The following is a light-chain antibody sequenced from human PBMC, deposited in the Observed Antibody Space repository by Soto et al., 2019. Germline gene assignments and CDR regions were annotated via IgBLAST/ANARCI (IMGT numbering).Light chain of an antibody. CDR1: QSVSSN. J-gene: IGKJ5*01. CDR3: QQYNNWPPIT. CDR2: AAS. Sequence: ERVMTQSPSTLSVSQGERVTLSCRASQSVSSNLAWYQQKPGQAPRLLIYAASTRATGIPARFSGSGSGTEFTLTISSLQSEDFGVYYCQQYNNWPPITFGQGTRLEIK. V-gene: IGKV3-15*01.